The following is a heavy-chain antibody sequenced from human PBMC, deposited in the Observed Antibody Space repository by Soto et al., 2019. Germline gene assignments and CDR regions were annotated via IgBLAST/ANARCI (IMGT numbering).Heavy chain of an antibody. V-gene: IGHV4-30-4*01. CDR3: ARDTYSGYDFGL. CDR1: GASVAGGSYY. D-gene: IGHD5-12*01. J-gene: IGHJ5*02. CDR2: IPSRGRP. Sequence: SETLSLTCSVSGASVAGGSYYWGWVRQPPWKGLEWIGYIPSRGRPFYNPSLTSRGTISADTSKNQLSLQLTSVTAADTAVYYCARDTYSGYDFGLWGQGXLVTVYS.